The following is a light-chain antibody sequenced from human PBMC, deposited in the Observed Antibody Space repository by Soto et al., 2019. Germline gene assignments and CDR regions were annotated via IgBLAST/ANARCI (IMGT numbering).Light chain of an antibody. CDR3: QQYDSSPWT. V-gene: IGKV3-20*01. CDR1: QDIRSNY. CDR2: GAS. Sequence: ETVLTQSPGTLSLSPGERATLSCRASQDIRSNYLAWYRQTPGQAPRLLISGASKRASGIADRFSGSGSGTDFTLIISRLEPEDFALYYCQQYDSSPWTFGQGTKVEIK. J-gene: IGKJ1*01.